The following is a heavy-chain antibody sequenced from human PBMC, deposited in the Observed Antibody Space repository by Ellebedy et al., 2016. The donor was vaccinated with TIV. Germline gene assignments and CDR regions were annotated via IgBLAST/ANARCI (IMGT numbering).Heavy chain of an antibody. Sequence: GESLKISXKGSGYSFSMYWIGWVRQVPGKGLEWMGIIYPGDSQTTYSPSFEGQVTMSADKSSNTAYLQWSNLKASDTAMYYCARHREVSPRYYYMDVWGKGTPVTV. D-gene: IGHD1-26*01. J-gene: IGHJ6*03. CDR1: GYSFSMYW. CDR3: ARHREVSPRYYYMDV. V-gene: IGHV5-51*01. CDR2: IYPGDSQT.